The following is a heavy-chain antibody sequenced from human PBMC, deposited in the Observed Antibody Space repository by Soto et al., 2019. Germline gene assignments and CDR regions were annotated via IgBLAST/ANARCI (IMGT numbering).Heavy chain of an antibody. J-gene: IGHJ4*02. CDR3: AHRAGLQGNWNGGFFDF. CDR1: GFSLSTSGVG. CDR2: IYWDDDK. Sequence: QITLKESGPTRVRPTQTLTLTCTFSGFSLSTSGVGVGWIRQPPGKALERLALIYWDDDKRYSPSLKNRLTISKDTSNTQVVLTMTNLDPMDTATYYCAHRAGLQGNWNGGFFDFWGQGALVTVSS. D-gene: IGHD1-1*01. V-gene: IGHV2-5*02.